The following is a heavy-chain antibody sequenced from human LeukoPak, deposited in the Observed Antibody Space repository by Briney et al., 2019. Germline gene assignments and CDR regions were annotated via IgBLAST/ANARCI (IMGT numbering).Heavy chain of an antibody. CDR1: GGSFSGYY. J-gene: IGHJ4*02. Sequence: PSETLSLTCAVYGGSFSGYYWSWIRQPPGKGLEWIGEINHSGSTNYNPSLKSRVTISVDTSKNQFSLKLSSVTAADTAVYYCARGPWGSSGWYQDYWGQGTLVTVSS. V-gene: IGHV4-34*01. CDR3: ARGPWGSSGWYQDY. D-gene: IGHD6-19*01. CDR2: INHSGST.